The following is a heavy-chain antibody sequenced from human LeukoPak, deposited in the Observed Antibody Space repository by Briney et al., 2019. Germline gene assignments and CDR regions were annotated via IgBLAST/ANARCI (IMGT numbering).Heavy chain of an antibody. CDR2: IYHSGST. CDR3: ARITGGYSYGFDY. V-gene: IGHV4-39*07. CDR1: GGSISSSSYY. Sequence: NTSETLSLTCTVSGGSISSSSYYWGWLRQPPGKGLEWIGEIYHSGSTNYNPSLKSRVTISVDKSKNQFSLKLSSVTAADTAVYYCARITGGYSYGFDYWGQGTLVTVSS. D-gene: IGHD5-18*01. J-gene: IGHJ4*02.